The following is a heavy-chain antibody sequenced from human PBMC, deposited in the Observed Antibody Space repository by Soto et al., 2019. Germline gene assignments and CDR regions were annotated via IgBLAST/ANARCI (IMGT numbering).Heavy chain of an antibody. CDR3: ARDIESVTAKHFFYYYAMDV. J-gene: IGHJ6*02. CDR1: GFTFSNYG. D-gene: IGHD2-8*01. CDR2: VSANNGHT. Sequence: VASVKVSCKASGFTFSNYGLNWVRQAPGQGLEWMGWVSANNGHTNYAQNLQGRVSMTTDTSTSTAYMELRGLTFDDTAVYYCARDIESVTAKHFFYYYAMDVWAKGPRSPSP. V-gene: IGHV1-18*01.